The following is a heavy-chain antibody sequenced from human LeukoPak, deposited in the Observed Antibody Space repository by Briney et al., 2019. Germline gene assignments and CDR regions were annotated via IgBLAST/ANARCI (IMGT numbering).Heavy chain of an antibody. CDR3: ARGGVILPPYGMDV. CDR1: GGSISSYY. D-gene: IGHD3-10*01. V-gene: IGHV4-59*01. CDR2: IYYSGST. J-gene: IGHJ6*02. Sequence: SETLSLTCTVSGGSISSYYWSWIRQPPGKGLEWIGYIYYSGSTNYNPSLKSRVTISVATSKNQFSLKLSSVTAADTAVYYCARGGVILPPYGMDVWGQGTTVTVSS.